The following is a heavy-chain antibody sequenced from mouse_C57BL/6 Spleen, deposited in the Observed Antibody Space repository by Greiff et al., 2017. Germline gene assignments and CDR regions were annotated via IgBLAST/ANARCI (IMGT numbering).Heavy chain of an antibody. CDR1: GFTFSDYG. Sequence: EVKLQESGGGLVKPGGSLILSCAASGFTFSDYGMHWVRQAPETGLEWVAYISSGSSTIYYADTVKGRFTISRDNAKNTLFLQMTSLRSEDTAMYYCATGTDYYFDYWGQGTTLTVSS. J-gene: IGHJ2*01. D-gene: IGHD3-3*01. CDR2: ISSGSSTI. V-gene: IGHV5-17*01. CDR3: ATGTDYYFDY.